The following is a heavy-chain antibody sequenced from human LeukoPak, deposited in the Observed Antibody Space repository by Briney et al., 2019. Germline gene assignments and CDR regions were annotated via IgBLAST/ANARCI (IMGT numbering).Heavy chain of an antibody. CDR2: IYPGDSDT. CDR3: ARQSYYYDSSGYGLDP. D-gene: IGHD3-22*01. CDR1: GYSFTSYW. Sequence: TGESLKISCKGSGYSFTSYWIGWVRQMPGKGLEWMGIIYPGDSDTRYSPSFQGQVTISADKSISTAYLQWSSLKASDTAMYYCARQSYYYDSSGYGLDPWGQGTLVTVSS. V-gene: IGHV5-51*01. J-gene: IGHJ5*02.